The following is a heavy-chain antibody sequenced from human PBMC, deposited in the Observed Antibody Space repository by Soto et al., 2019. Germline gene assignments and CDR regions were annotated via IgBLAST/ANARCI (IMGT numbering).Heavy chain of an antibody. CDR1: GYTFTSYG. Sequence: ASVKVSCKASGYTFTSYGISWVRQAPGQGLEWVGWISAYNGNTNYAQKLQGRVTMTTDTSTSTAYMELRSLRSDDTAVYYCARNPPTPYYYYGMDVWGQGTTVTVSS. J-gene: IGHJ6*02. CDR3: ARNPPTPYYYYGMDV. CDR2: ISAYNGNT. V-gene: IGHV1-18*04.